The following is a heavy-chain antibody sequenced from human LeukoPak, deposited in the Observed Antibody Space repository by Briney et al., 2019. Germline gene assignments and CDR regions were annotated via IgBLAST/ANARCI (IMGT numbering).Heavy chain of an antibody. CDR2: INGDGSST. Sequence: GGSLRLSCAASGFTFSSYWMHWVRQAPGKGLVWVSRINGDGSSTSYADFVKGRFTISRDNAKNTLYLQMNSLRAEDTAAYYCARVRYYDFWSGYYPFDPWGQGTLVTVSS. CDR3: ARVRYYDFWSGYYPFDP. D-gene: IGHD3-3*01. J-gene: IGHJ5*02. V-gene: IGHV3-74*01. CDR1: GFTFSSYW.